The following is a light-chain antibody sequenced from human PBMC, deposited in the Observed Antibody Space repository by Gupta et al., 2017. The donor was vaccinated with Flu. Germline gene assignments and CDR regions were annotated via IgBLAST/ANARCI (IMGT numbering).Light chain of an antibody. V-gene: IGKV3-11*01. J-gene: IGKJ1*01. CDR1: QSVSSY. CDR2: DAS. Sequence: ATLSLSPGERATLSCRASQSVSSYLAWYQQKPGQAPRLLIYDASNMATGIPARFSGSGSGTDFTLTISSLEPEDFAVYYCQQRSNWPPWTFGQGTKVEIK. CDR3: QQRSNWPPWT.